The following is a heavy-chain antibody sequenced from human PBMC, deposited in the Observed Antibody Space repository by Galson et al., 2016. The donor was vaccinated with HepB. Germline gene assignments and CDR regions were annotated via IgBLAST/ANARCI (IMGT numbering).Heavy chain of an antibody. Sequence: SVKVSCKASGYTFTKYYIHWVRQAPGQGLEWMAVINPSGGGAWYAPTFQGRVTLTKDPPTTTVFLEVNNLRSDDTAVYYCVTSVGTESDFWGQGSLVTVSS. CDR1: GYTFTKYY. V-gene: IGHV1-46*01. D-gene: IGHD6-13*01. J-gene: IGHJ4*02. CDR3: VTSVGTESDF. CDR2: INPSGGGA.